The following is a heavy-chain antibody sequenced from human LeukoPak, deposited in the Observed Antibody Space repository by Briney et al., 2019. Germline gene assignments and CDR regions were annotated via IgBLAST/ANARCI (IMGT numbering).Heavy chain of an antibody. V-gene: IGHV5-51*01. CDR3: ARVLYGSGYYYGMDV. CDR2: IYPGDSDT. J-gene: IGHJ6*04. D-gene: IGHD3-16*01. Sequence: GESLKISCKGSGYSFTSYWIGWVRQMPGKGLEWMGIIYPGDSDTRYSPSFQGLVTISADKSISTAYLQWSSLKASDTAMYYCARVLYGSGYYYGMDVWGKGTTVTVSS. CDR1: GYSFTSYW.